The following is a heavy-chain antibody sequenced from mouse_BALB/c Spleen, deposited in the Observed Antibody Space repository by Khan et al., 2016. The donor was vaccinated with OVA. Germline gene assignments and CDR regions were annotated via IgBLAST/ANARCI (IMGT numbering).Heavy chain of an antibody. CDR2: ISYSGRT. V-gene: IGHV3-2*02. CDR1: GYSITSDYA. J-gene: IGHJ2*01. CDR3: ARSVTITTVVATDFDY. Sequence: EVQLQESGPGLVKPSQSLSLTCTVTGYSITSDYAWNWIRQFPGNKLEWMGYISYSGRTSYNPSLKSRISITRDPSNNQFFLKLNSVTTEDTATYFCARSVTITTVVATDFDYWGQGTTLTVSS. D-gene: IGHD1-1*01.